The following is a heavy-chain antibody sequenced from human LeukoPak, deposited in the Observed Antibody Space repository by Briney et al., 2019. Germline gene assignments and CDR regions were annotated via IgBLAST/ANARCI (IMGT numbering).Heavy chain of an antibody. CDR1: GYSISSGYY. D-gene: IGHD6-13*01. CDR2: IYHSGST. J-gene: IGHJ6*03. Sequence: SETLSLTCTVSGYSISSGYYWGWIRQPPGKGLEWIGSIYHSGSTYYNPSLKSRVTISVDTSKNQFSLKLSSVTAADTAVYYCAAAAGIRSNYYYYYMDVWGKGTTVTVSS. CDR3: AAAAGIRSNYYYYYMDV. V-gene: IGHV4-38-2*02.